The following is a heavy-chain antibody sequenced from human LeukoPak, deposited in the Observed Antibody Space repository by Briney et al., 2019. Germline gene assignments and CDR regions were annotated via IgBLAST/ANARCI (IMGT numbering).Heavy chain of an antibody. D-gene: IGHD3-22*01. Sequence: PSETLSLTCTVSGGSISSSSYYWGWIRQPPGKGLEWIGSIYYSGSTYYNPSLKSRVTISVDTSKNQFSLKLSSVTAADTAVYYCARVRIVVVIRELWFDPWGQGTLVTVSS. CDR1: GGSISSSSYY. V-gene: IGHV4-39*07. J-gene: IGHJ5*02. CDR3: ARVRIVVVIRELWFDP. CDR2: IYYSGST.